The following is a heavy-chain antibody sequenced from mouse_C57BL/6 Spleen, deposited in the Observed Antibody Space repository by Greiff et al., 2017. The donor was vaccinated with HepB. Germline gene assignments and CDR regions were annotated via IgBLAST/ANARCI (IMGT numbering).Heavy chain of an antibody. J-gene: IGHJ2*01. CDR1: GYTFTDYY. CDR2: INPNNGGT. V-gene: IGHV1-26*01. Sequence: EVQLQQSGPELVKPGASVKISCKASGYTFTDYYMNWVKQSHGKSLEWIGDINPNNGGTSYNQKFKGKATLTVDKSSSTAYMELRSLTSEDSAVYYCARIYGNYEDYWGQGTTLTVSS. CDR3: ARIYGNYEDY. D-gene: IGHD2-1*01.